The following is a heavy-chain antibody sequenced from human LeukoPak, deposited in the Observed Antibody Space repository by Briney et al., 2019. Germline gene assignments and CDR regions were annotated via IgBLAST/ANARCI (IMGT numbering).Heavy chain of an antibody. CDR2: ISSSGSTI. D-gene: IGHD2-15*01. V-gene: IGHV3-48*03. J-gene: IGHJ3*02. CDR1: GFTFSSYE. CDR3: NHLAVAGDAFDI. Sequence: PGGSLRLSCAASGFTFSSYEMNWVRQAPGKGLEWVSYISSSGSTIYYADSVKGRFTISRDNAKNSLYLQKNSLRAEDTAVYYCNHLAVAGDAFDIWGQGTMVTVSS.